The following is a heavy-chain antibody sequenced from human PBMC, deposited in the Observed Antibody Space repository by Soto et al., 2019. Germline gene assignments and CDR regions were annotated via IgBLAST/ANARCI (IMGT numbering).Heavy chain of an antibody. V-gene: IGHV1-3*01. J-gene: IGHJ4*01. Sequence: ASVKVSCKASGYTFTDYSLQWVRQAPGQRLEWMGWINPASGKTKYSQKFQGRVTITRDTSASTACMELSSLTSEDTALYYCARDLWLGESFRYYFDYWAQGTLVTVS. CDR3: ARDLWLGESFRYYFDY. CDR2: INPASGKT. D-gene: IGHD3-10*01. CDR1: GYTFTDYS.